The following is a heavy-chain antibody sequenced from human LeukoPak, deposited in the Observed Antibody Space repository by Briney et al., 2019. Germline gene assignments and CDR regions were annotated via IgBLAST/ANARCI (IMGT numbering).Heavy chain of an antibody. V-gene: IGHV4-4*08. CDR2: IYTSGST. CDR1: GGSISSYY. J-gene: IGHJ4*02. CDR3: ARESTIFGVVGFDY. Sequence: SETLSLTYTVSGGSISSYYWSWIRQPPGKGLEWIGYIYTSGSTNYNPSLKSRVTISVDTSKNQFSLKLSSVTAADTAVYYCARESTIFGVVGFDYWGQGTLVTVSS. D-gene: IGHD3-3*01.